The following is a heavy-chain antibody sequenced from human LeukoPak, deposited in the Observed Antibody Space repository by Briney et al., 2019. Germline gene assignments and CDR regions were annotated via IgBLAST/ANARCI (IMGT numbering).Heavy chain of an antibody. J-gene: IGHJ4*02. CDR1: GGSISSYF. Sequence: SETLFLTCTVSGGSISSYFWSWIRQSPGKGLEWIGYIYYNENTNYNPSLKSRVTISVDTSKKQFSLKLSSVTAADTAVYYCARGYSSGWYDYWGQGTLVTVSS. CDR3: ARGYSSGWYDY. D-gene: IGHD6-19*01. CDR2: IYYNENT. V-gene: IGHV4-59*08.